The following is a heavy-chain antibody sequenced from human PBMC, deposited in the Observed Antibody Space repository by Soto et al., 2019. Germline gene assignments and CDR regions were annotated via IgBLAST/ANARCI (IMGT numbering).Heavy chain of an antibody. J-gene: IGHJ6*02. D-gene: IGHD3-3*01. Sequence: GXSVKVACTASGYTLTGYYIHWVRQAPGQGLEWMGWINPNSGGTNYAQKFQGRVTMTRDTSISTAYMELSRLRSDDTAVYYCASERTDLYYYWYSMDVCGQGTTVTVSS. CDR2: INPNSGGT. V-gene: IGHV1-2*02. CDR3: ASERTDLYYYWYSMDV. CDR1: GYTLTGYY.